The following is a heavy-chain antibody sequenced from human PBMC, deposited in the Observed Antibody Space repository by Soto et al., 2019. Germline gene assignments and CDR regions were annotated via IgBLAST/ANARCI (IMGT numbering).Heavy chain of an antibody. CDR2: IIPIFGTA. V-gene: IGHV1-69*12. Sequence: QVQLVQSGAEVKKPGSSVKVSCKASGGTFSSYAISWVRQAPGQGLEWMGGIIPIFGTANYAQKFQGRVTMTAGESPSTAYMGLSSLRSEDTAVYYCARESRYCSGGSCYFLPGIDHWGQGTLVTVSS. J-gene: IGHJ4*02. D-gene: IGHD2-15*01. CDR1: GGTFSSYA. CDR3: ARESRYCSGGSCYFLPGIDH.